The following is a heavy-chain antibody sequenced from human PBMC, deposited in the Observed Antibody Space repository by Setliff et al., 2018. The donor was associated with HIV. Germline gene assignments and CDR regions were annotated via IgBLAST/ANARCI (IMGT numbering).Heavy chain of an antibody. D-gene: IGHD3-3*01. CDR2: IYTSGST. CDR3: ARDGFWSGYIDY. Sequence: TLSLTCTVSGDSISSGSYYWNWIRQPAGKGLEWIGRIYTSGSTNYNPSLKSRVTMSVDTSKNQFSLKLSSVTAADTAVYYCARDGFWSGYIDYWGQGTLVTVSS. CDR1: GDSISSGSYY. V-gene: IGHV4-61*02. J-gene: IGHJ4*02.